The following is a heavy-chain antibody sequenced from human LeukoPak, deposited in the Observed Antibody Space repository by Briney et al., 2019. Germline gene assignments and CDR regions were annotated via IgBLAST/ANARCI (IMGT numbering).Heavy chain of an antibody. Sequence: GGSLRLSCAASGFTFSSYAMSWVRQAPGNGLEWVSAISGSGGSTYYADSVKGRFTISRDNSKNTLYLQMNSLRAEDTAVYYCATAPIFGVVISDYWGQGTLVTVSS. J-gene: IGHJ4*02. V-gene: IGHV3-23*01. CDR3: ATAPIFGVVISDY. CDR1: GFTFSSYA. CDR2: ISGSGGST. D-gene: IGHD3-3*01.